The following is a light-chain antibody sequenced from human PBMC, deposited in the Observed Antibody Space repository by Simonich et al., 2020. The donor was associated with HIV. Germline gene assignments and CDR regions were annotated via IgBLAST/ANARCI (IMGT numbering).Light chain of an antibody. V-gene: IGLV2-14*03. Sequence: QSALTQPASVSGSPGQSITISCTGTSSDVSDYNYVSWYQQHPGKAPKVIIYDVSNRPSGVSNRISGSKSGNTASLTISGLQAEDEADYYCSSYTGIITRWVFGGGTKLTVL. CDR2: DVS. J-gene: IGLJ3*02. CDR3: SSYTGIITRWV. CDR1: SSDVSDYNY.